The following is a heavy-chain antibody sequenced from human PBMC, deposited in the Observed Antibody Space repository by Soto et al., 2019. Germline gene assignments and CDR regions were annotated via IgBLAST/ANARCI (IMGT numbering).Heavy chain of an antibody. J-gene: IGHJ5*02. Sequence: PGESLKLSCKGSGYSFTSYWIIWVREMPGNGLERVGGIDPSDSYTKYIPPFQDHVTISADKSISTAYLQETSLKASHTAMYYCARHAPQYYDSSGYQNWFDPWGQGTLVTVSS. D-gene: IGHD3-22*01. CDR3: ARHAPQYYDSSGYQNWFDP. V-gene: IGHV5-10-1*01. CDR2: IDPSDSYT. CDR1: GYSFTSYW.